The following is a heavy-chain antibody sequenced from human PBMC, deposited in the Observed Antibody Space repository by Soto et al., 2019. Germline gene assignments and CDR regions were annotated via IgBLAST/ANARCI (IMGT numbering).Heavy chain of an antibody. CDR3: AREPMVRGVISV. Sequence: QVQLQESGPGLVKPSQTLSLTCTVSGGSISSGGYYWSWIRQHPGKGLEWIGYIYYSGSTYYNPSLKSRVTISVATSKNQCSLKLSSVTAADTAVYYCAREPMVRGVISVWGQGTTVTVS. CDR1: GGSISSGGYY. D-gene: IGHD3-10*01. CDR2: IYYSGST. V-gene: IGHV4-31*03. J-gene: IGHJ6*02.